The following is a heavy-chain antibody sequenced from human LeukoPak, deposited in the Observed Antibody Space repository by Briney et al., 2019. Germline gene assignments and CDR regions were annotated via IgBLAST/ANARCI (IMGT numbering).Heavy chain of an antibody. V-gene: IGHV3-23*01. CDR3: ARDLHGGYSYGAFDY. D-gene: IGHD5-18*01. CDR1: GGTFSNYA. CDR2: IMPSLGIT. J-gene: IGHJ4*02. Sequence: EGSVKLSCEASGGTFSNYAITWVRQAPGQGLEWMGGIMPSLGITYYAHTVKGRFTLSRDNSKNTLYLQMNSLRVEDTAVYYCARDLHGGYSYGAFDYWGQGTLVTVSS.